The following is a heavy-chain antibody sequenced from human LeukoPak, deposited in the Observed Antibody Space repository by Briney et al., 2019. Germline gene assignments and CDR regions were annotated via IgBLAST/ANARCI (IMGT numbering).Heavy chain of an antibody. V-gene: IGHV1-2*02. D-gene: IGHD6-19*01. J-gene: IGHJ6*02. CDR3: AGRPVAVIYYYYGMDV. Sequence: ASVKVSCKASGYTFTGYYMHWVRQAPGQGLEWMGWINPNSGGTNYAQKFQGRVTMTRDTSISTAYMELSRLRSDDTAVYYCAGRPVAVIYYYYGMDVWGQGTTVTVSS. CDR1: GYTFTGYY. CDR2: INPNSGGT.